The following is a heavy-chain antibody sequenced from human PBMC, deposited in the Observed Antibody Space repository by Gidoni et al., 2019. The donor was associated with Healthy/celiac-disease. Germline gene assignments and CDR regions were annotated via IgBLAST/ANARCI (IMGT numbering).Heavy chain of an antibody. V-gene: IGHV3-9*01. CDR3: AKDIRAYGSGSYPDY. CDR2: ISWNSGSI. Sequence: EVKLVEYGGGLVQPGRSLRLSCAASGFTFDDYAMNWVRQAPGKGLEWVSGISWNSGSIGYPDSVKGRFTISRDNAKNSLYLQMNSLRAEDTALYYCAKDIRAYGSGSYPDYWCQGTLVTVSS. D-gene: IGHD3-10*01. J-gene: IGHJ4*02. CDR1: GFTFDDYA.